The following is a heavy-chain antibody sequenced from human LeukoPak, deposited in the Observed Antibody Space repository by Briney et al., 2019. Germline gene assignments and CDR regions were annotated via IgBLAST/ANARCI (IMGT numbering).Heavy chain of an antibody. J-gene: IGHJ6*03. V-gene: IGHV1-46*01. D-gene: IGHD3-3*01. CDR1: GYTFTDYY. CDR3: ASHYDFWSGYPFYYYYMDV. CDR2: INPSGGST. Sequence: ASVKVSCKASGYTFTDYYMHWVRQAPGQGLEWMGIINPSGGSTSYAQKFQGRVTMTRDTSTSTVYMELSSLRSEDTAVYYCASHYDFWSGYPFYYYYMDVWGKGTTVTVSS.